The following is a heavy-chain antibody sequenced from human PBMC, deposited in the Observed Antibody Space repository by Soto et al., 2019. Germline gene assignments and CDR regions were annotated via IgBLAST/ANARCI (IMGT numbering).Heavy chain of an antibody. CDR1: GFSLSTSGVG. D-gene: IGHD3-10*01. V-gene: IGHV2-5*02. Sequence: QITLKESGPTLVKPTQTLTLTCTFSGFSLSTSGVGVGWIRQPPGKALEWLALIYWDDDKRYSPSLKSRLTITKDXXKXQXXLTMANMDPVDTATYYCAHRPKLLWFGEPGGAFDIWGQGTMVTVSS. CDR3: AHRPKLLWFGEPGGAFDI. J-gene: IGHJ3*02. CDR2: IYWDDDK.